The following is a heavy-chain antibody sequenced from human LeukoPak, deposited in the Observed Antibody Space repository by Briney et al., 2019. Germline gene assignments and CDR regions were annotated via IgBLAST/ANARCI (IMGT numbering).Heavy chain of an antibody. Sequence: GGSLRLSCAASGFTFSSYAMSWVRQAPGKGLEWVSAISGSGGSTYYADSVQGRFTISRDNSKNTLFLQINSIRVEDTAVYYCAKSVWYFDLWGRGTLITVSS. J-gene: IGHJ2*01. V-gene: IGHV3-23*01. CDR3: AKSVWYFDL. CDR2: ISGSGGST. CDR1: GFTFSSYA.